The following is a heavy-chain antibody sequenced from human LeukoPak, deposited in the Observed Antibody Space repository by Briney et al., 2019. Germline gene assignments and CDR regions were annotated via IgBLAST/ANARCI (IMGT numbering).Heavy chain of an antibody. D-gene: IGHD2-8*01. CDR2: MNPNSGNT. CDR1: GYTFTSYE. Sequence: ASVKVSFKASGYTFTSYEINWVRQATGQGLEWMGWMNPNSGNTGYAQKFQGRVTMNRNTSISTAYMELSSLRSEDTAVYYCAREEEMVYGDFDYWGQGTLVTVSS. V-gene: IGHV1-8*01. J-gene: IGHJ4*02. CDR3: AREEEMVYGDFDY.